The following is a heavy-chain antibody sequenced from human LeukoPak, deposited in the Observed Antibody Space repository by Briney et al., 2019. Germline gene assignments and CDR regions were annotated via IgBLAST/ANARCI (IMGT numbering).Heavy chain of an antibody. CDR2: IWYDGSNK. CDR3: AKDYCRDGNCPFPFLDS. CDR1: GFTFSNYG. D-gene: IGHD2-15*01. V-gene: IGHV3-33*06. Sequence: GGSLRLSCAASGFTFSNYGMHWVRQAPGKGLEWVALIWYDGSNKYYTDSVKGRLTISRDNSMNTVYMQMSSLRAEDTATYYCAKDYCRDGNCPFPFLDSWGQGTQVTVSS. J-gene: IGHJ4*02.